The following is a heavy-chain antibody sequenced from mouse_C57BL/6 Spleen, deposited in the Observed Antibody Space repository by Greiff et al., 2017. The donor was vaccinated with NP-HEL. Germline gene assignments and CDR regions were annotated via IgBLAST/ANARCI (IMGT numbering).Heavy chain of an antibody. CDR3: ARHYYGYYAMDY. Sequence: QVQLQQPGAVLVRPGTSVKLSCKASGYTFTSYWMHWVKQRPGQGLEWIGVIDPSDSYTNYNQKFKGKATLTVDTSSSTAYMQLSSLTSEDSAVYYCARHYYGYYAMDYWGQGTSVTGSS. CDR1: GYTFTSYW. J-gene: IGHJ4*01. CDR2: IDPSDSYT. V-gene: IGHV1-59*01. D-gene: IGHD1-2*01.